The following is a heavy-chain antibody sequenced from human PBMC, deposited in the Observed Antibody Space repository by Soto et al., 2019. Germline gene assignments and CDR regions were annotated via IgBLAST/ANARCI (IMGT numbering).Heavy chain of an antibody. Sequence: PSETLSLTCSVYGGSFSGYYWSWIRQPPGKGLEWIGEINHSGSTNYNPSLKSRVTISVDTSKNQFSLKLSSVTAADTAVYYCARGLLRYYDSSGYPRANWLDPWGQGTLVNVYS. J-gene: IGHJ5*02. D-gene: IGHD3-22*01. V-gene: IGHV4-34*01. CDR2: INHSGST. CDR1: GGSFSGYY. CDR3: ARGLLRYYDSSGYPRANWLDP.